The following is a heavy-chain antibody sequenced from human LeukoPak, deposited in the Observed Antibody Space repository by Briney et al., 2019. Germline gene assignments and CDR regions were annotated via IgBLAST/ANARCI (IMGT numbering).Heavy chain of an antibody. CDR2: INTDGSST. D-gene: IGHD6-6*01. CDR3: ARDRTAARSWFDP. V-gene: IGHV3-74*01. Sequence: GGSLRLSRAASGFTFTSYWMHWVRQGPGKGLVWVSRINTDGSSTSYADSVKGRFTISRDNAENTLYLQMNSLRAEDTAVYYCARDRTAARSWFDPWGQGTLVTVSS. CDR1: GFTFTSYW. J-gene: IGHJ5*02.